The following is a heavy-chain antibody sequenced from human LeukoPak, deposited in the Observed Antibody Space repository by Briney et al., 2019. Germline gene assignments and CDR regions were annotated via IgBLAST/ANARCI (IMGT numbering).Heavy chain of an antibody. V-gene: IGHV3-53*01. CDR2: IHTGGST. J-gene: IGHJ4*02. CDR1: GFTVSSNY. CDR3: AREGKWLQLRYFDY. D-gene: IGHD5-24*01. Sequence: GGSLRLSCAASGFTVSSNYMSWVRQAPGKGLEWVSVIHTGGSTYYADSVKGRFTISRDTSNNTLCLQMNSLRAEDTAVYYCAREGKWLQLRYFDYWGQGTLVTVSS.